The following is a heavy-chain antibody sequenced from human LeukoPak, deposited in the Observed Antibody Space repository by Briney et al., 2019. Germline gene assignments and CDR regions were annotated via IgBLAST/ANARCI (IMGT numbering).Heavy chain of an antibody. J-gene: IGHJ4*02. CDR3: AREWAGYGSGSYYYY. V-gene: IGHV1-69*13. D-gene: IGHD3-10*01. CDR1: GGTFSSYA. CDR2: IIPLFGTA. Sequence: ASVKVSCKASGGTFSSYAISWVRQAPGQGLEWMGGIIPLFGTANYAQKFLGRVIITADESTSTTYMYLSSLKSDDTAVCYCAREWAGYGSGSYYYYWGQGTPVTVSS.